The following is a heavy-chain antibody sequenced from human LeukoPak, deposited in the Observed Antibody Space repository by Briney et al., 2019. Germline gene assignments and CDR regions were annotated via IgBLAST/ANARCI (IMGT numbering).Heavy chain of an antibody. V-gene: IGHV4-31*03. Sequence: PSETLSLTCTVSGGSISSGGYYWSWIRQHPGKGLEWIGYIYYSGSTYYNPSLKSRVTISVDTSKNQFSLKLSSVTAADTAVYYCARFVYSSSWYNGYWGQGTLVTVSS. J-gene: IGHJ4*02. D-gene: IGHD6-13*01. CDR3: ARFVYSSSWYNGY. CDR2: IYYSGST. CDR1: GGSISSGGYY.